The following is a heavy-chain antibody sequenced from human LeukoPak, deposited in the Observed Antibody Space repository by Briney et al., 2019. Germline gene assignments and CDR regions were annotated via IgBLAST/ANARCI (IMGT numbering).Heavy chain of an antibody. V-gene: IGHV3-7*01. Sequence: PGGSLRLSCAASGFTFSSYWMSWVRQAPGKGLEWVANIKQDGSEKYYVDPVKGRFTISRDNAKNSLYLQMNSLRAEDTAVYYCARDYYDSSGYYAFSSDAFDIWGQGTMVTVSS. D-gene: IGHD3-22*01. J-gene: IGHJ3*02. CDR2: IKQDGSEK. CDR1: GFTFSSYW. CDR3: ARDYYDSSGYYAFSSDAFDI.